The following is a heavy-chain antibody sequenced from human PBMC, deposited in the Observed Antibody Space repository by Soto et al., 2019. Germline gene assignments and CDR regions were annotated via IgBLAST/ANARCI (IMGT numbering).Heavy chain of an antibody. J-gene: IGHJ5*02. D-gene: IGHD3-3*01. CDR2: INHSGST. CDR1: GGSFSGYY. V-gene: IGHV4-34*01. CDR3: ARGHTGDDCWSGYGFLNWFDP. Sequence: SETLSLTCAVYGGSFSGYYWSWIRQPPGKGLEWIGEINHSGSTNYNPSLKSRVTISVDTSKNQFSLKLSSVTAADTAVYYCARGHTGDDCWSGYGFLNWFDPWGQGTLVTVSS.